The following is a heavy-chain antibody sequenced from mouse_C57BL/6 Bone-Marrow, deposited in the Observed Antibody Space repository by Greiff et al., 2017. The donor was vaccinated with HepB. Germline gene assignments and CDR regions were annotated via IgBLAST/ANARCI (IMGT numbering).Heavy chain of an antibody. Sequence: VQLQQPGAELVKPGASVKMSCKASGYTFTSYWITWVQQRPGQGLEWIGDIYPGSGSTNYNEKFKSEATLTVDTSSSTAYMQLSRLTSEDSAVYYCARDFYYGNNGYFDVWGTGTTVTVSS. CDR1: GYTFTSYW. J-gene: IGHJ1*03. D-gene: IGHD2-1*01. V-gene: IGHV1-55*01. CDR2: IYPGSGST. CDR3: ARDFYYGNNGYFDV.